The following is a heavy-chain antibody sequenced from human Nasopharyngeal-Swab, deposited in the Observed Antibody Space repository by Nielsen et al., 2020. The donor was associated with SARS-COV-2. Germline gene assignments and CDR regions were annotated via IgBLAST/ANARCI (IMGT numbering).Heavy chain of an antibody. Sequence: GGSLRLSCAASGFTVSAFGMHWVRQAPGEVLEWVAHISYDGHTQYYSDSVTGRFTISRDNSKNTLYLQMNSLRAEDTAVYYCARDVGGRDNYWGQGALVTVSS. V-gene: IGHV3-30*03. J-gene: IGHJ4*02. CDR1: GFTVSAFG. D-gene: IGHD2-15*01. CDR2: ISYDGHTQ. CDR3: ARDVGGRDNY.